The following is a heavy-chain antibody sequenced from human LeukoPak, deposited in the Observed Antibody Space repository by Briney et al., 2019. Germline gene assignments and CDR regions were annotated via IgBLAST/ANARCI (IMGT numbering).Heavy chain of an antibody. V-gene: IGHV3-23*01. CDR2: ISGSGGST. Sequence: GGSLRLSCAASGFTFSGYGMSWVRQPPGKGLEWVSAISGSGGSTYYADSVKGRFTISRDNSKNTLYLQMISLRAEATAVYYCAKDPAESYYDILTGYYGDGYWGQGALVTVSS. D-gene: IGHD3-9*01. J-gene: IGHJ4*02. CDR1: GFTFSGYG. CDR3: AKDPAESYYDILTGYYGDGY.